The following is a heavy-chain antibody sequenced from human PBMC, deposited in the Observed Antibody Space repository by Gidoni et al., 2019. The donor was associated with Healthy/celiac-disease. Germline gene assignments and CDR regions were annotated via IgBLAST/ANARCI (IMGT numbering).Heavy chain of an antibody. CDR1: GGSISSGSYY. CDR2: IYTSGST. J-gene: IGHJ4*02. D-gene: IGHD3-22*01. Sequence: VQLQESGPGLVKPSQTLSFTCIASGGSISSGSYYWSWIRQPAGKGLEWIGRIYTSGSTNYNPSLKSRVTISVDTSKNQFSLKLSSVTAADTAGYYCASAYYYDSSGYYSWGQGTLVTVSS. CDR3: ASAYYYDSSGYYS. V-gene: IGHV4-61*02.